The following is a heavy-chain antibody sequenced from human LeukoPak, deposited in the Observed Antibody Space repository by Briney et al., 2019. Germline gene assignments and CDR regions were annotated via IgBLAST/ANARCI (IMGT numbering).Heavy chain of an antibody. Sequence: GGSLRLSCVGSGFSLSGDWMTWVRQAPGKGLEWVAVISYDGSNKYYADSVKGRFTISRDNSKNTLYLQMNSLRAEDTAVYYCAKELLGGFDYWGQGTLVTVSS. J-gene: IGHJ4*02. V-gene: IGHV3-30*18. CDR3: AKELLGGFDY. CDR2: ISYDGSNK. D-gene: IGHD1-26*01. CDR1: GFSLSGDW.